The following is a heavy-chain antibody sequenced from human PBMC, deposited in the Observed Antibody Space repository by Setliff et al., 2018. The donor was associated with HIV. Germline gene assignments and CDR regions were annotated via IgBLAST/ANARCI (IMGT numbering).Heavy chain of an antibody. CDR1: GFTFSGSV. D-gene: IGHD3-22*01. CDR2: IVVGSGKT. V-gene: IGHV1-58*01. J-gene: IGHJ6*03. Sequence: SVKVSCKASGFTFSGSVVQWVRQARGQRLEWIGRIVVGSGKTDYAQKFQNRVTITRDMSTSTAYMELSSLRSEDTAVYYCAAERGDYFELDYPYYHYMDVWGKGTTVTVTS. CDR3: AAERGDYFELDYPYYHYMDV.